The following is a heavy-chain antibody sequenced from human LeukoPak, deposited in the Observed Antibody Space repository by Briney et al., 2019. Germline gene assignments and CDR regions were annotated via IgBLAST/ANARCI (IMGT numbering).Heavy chain of an antibody. Sequence: ASVKVSCKASGYTFTDYYVDWVRQAPGQGLEWMGWIIPNSGGTNYAQTFHGTVTMTRDTSISTAYMDLTRLTSDDTAVYYCATPFTRYGYCGQGTLVTVSS. D-gene: IGHD5-18*01. CDR2: IIPNSGGT. V-gene: IGHV1-2*02. CDR1: GYTFTDYY. J-gene: IGHJ4*02. CDR3: ATPFTRYGY.